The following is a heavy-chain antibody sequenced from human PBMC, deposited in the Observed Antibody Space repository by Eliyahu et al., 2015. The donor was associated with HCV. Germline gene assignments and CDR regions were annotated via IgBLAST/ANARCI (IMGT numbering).Heavy chain of an antibody. D-gene: IGHD2-15*01. CDR1: GFTFSDYW. Sequence: EVQLVESGGGLVQPGGSLRLSCAASGFTFSDYWMDWVRQAPGKGLVWVSHIRRDGKTAHADSVEGRFTISRDNAKNTLYLQMNSLRAEDTAVYYCARDGGRSTPFDYWGQGTLVTVSS. J-gene: IGHJ4*02. CDR2: IRRDGKT. CDR3: ARDGGRSTPFDY. V-gene: IGHV3-74*01.